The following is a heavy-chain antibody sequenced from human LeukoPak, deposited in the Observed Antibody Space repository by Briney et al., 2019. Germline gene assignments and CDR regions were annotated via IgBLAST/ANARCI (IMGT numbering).Heavy chain of an antibody. D-gene: IGHD3-22*01. CDR1: GFTFSSYS. CDR3: ARDNYYDSSGQPTLFY. CDR2: FGSTVGHI. V-gene: IGHV3-21*01. J-gene: IGHJ4*02. Sequence: GGSLRLSCAASGFTFSSYSMNWVRQAPGKGLEWVSSFGSTVGHIYYADSVKGRFTISRDNAQNSLDLQMNSLRAEDTAVYYCARDNYYDSSGQPTLFYWGQGTLVTVSS.